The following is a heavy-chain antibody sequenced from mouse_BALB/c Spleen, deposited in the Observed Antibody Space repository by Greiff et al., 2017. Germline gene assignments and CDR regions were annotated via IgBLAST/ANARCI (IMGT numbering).Heavy chain of an antibody. J-gene: IGHJ4*01. CDR3: AKRRDGSSSYYYAMDY. Sequence: VQLQQSGPSLVQPSQSLSITCTVSGFSLTSYGVHWVRQSPGKGLEWLGVIWRGGSTDYNAAFMSRLSITKDNSKSQVFFKMNSLQADDTAIYYCAKRRDGSSSYYYAMDYWGQGTSVTVSS. CDR1: GFSLTSYG. CDR2: IWRGGST. V-gene: IGHV2-5-1*01. D-gene: IGHD1-1*01.